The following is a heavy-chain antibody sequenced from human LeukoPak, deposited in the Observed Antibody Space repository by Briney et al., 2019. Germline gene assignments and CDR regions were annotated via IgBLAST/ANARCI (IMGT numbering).Heavy chain of an antibody. CDR2: ISAYNGNT. V-gene: IGHV1-18*01. CDR1: GYTFTSYG. Sequence: ASVKVSCKASGYTFTSYGISWVRPARGQGLAWMGWISAYNGNTNYAQKLQGGVTMTTDTSTSTAYMELRSLRSDDTAVYYCARAAIVVVTAPTDYWGQGTLVTVSS. J-gene: IGHJ4*02. CDR3: ARAAIVVVTAPTDY. D-gene: IGHD2-21*02.